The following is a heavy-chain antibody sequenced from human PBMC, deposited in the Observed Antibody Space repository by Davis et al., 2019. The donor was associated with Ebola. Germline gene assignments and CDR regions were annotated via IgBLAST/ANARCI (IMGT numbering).Heavy chain of an antibody. V-gene: IGHV3-48*02. CDR1: CFTFSSYS. CDR2: ISSSSSTI. Sequence: SLKISCAASCFTFSSYSMNWVRHSPGKGLEWVSYISSSSSTIYYADSVKGRFTISRDNAKNSLYLQMNSLRDEDTAMYYCARDRRDDYNPFDYWGQGTLVTVSS. CDR3: ARDRRDDYNPFDY. D-gene: IGHD5-24*01. J-gene: IGHJ4*02.